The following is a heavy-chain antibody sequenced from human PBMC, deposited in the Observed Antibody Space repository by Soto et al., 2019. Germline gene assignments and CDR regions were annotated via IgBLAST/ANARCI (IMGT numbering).Heavy chain of an antibody. J-gene: IGHJ6*02. D-gene: IGHD3-3*01. Sequence: GVLRLSCAASGFTFSSYGMHWVRQAPGKGLEWVAVIWYDGSNKYYADSVKGRFTISRDNSKNTLYLQMNSLRAEDTAVYYCARAAYDFWSGLSPYYYYGMDVWGQGTTVTVSS. CDR1: GFTFSSYG. CDR3: ARAAYDFWSGLSPYYYYGMDV. V-gene: IGHV3-33*01. CDR2: IWYDGSNK.